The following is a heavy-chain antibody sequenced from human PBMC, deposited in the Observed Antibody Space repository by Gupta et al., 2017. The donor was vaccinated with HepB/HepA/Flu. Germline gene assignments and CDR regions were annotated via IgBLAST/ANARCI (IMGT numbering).Heavy chain of an antibody. J-gene: IGHJ5*02. V-gene: IGHV4-59*01. D-gene: IGHD6-6*01. CDR3: TGFIAARRIGWFDP. CDR2: IYYSGST. Sequence: TVSGGSISSYYWSWIRQPPGKGLEWIGYIYYSGSTNYNPSLKSRVTISVDTSKNQFSLKLSSVTAADTAVYYCTGFIAARRIGWFDPWGQGTLVTVSS. CDR1: GGSISSYY.